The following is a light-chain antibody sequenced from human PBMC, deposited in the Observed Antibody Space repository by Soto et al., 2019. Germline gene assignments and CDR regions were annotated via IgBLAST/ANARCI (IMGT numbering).Light chain of an antibody. CDR3: GTWDSSLSAVV. CDR1: SSNIGNNY. V-gene: IGLV1-51*01. J-gene: IGLJ2*01. CDR2: DNN. Sequence: QSVLTQSASVSASPGQKVTISCSGSSSNIGNNYVSWYQHLPGTAPKLLIYDNNNRPSGIPDRFSGSKSGTSATLGITGLQTGDEADYYCGTWDSSLSAVVFGGGTKLTVL.